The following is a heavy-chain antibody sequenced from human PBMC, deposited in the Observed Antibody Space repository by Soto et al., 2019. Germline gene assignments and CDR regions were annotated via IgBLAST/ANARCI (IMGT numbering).Heavy chain of an antibody. CDR3: ARVNRAYCSGGSCHLDY. Sequence: EVQLVESGGGLVQPGGSLRLSCAASGFTFSSYWMHWVRQAPGKGLVWVSRINSDGSSTSYADSVKGRFTISRDNAKNKLYLQMNSLRAEDTAVYYCARVNRAYCSGGSCHLDYWGQGTLVTVSS. CDR1: GFTFSSYW. CDR2: INSDGSST. V-gene: IGHV3-74*01. J-gene: IGHJ4*02. D-gene: IGHD2-15*01.